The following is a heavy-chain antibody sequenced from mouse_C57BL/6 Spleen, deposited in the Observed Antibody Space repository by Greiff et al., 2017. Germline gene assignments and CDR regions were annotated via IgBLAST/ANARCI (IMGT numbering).Heavy chain of an antibody. V-gene: IGHV14-1*01. CDR1: GFNIKDYY. J-gene: IGHJ3*01. Sequence: VQLQQSGAELVRPGASVKLSCTASGFNIKDYYMHWVKQRPEQGLEWIGRIDPEDGDTEYAPKFQGKATMTADTSSNTAYLQLSSLTSEDTAVYYCTRDSSGYRFAYWGQGTLVTVSA. CDR3: TRDSSGYRFAY. D-gene: IGHD3-2*02. CDR2: IDPEDGDT.